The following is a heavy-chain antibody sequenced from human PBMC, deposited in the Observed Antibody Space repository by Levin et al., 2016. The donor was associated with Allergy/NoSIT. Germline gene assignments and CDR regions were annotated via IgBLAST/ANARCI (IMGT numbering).Heavy chain of an antibody. V-gene: IGHV3-7*03. Sequence: GESLKISCTASGFRLSDYWMSWVRQAPGQGLEWVANIQKSGEAKNYVDSVKGRFTISRDNAKNTLFLEMINLRAEDTAVYYCAREESKGAPYYLDLWGQGSLVAVSS. CDR2: IQKSGEAK. J-gene: IGHJ4*02. D-gene: IGHD1-26*01. CDR1: GFRLSDYW. CDR3: AREESKGAPYYLDL.